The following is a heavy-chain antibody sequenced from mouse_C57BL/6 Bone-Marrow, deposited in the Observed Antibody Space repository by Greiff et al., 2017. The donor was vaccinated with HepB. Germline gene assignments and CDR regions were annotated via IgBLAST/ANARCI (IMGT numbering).Heavy chain of an antibody. V-gene: IGHV1-62-2*01. Sequence: VKLQESGAELVKPGASVKLSCKASGYTFTEYTIHWVKQRPGQGLEWMGWFYPGSGSIKYNENFKDKATLTADKSSSTVYMELSRMTSEGSAVYVCARHLRSQPLYAMDYWGQGTSVTVSA. CDR3: ARHLRSQPLYAMDY. D-gene: IGHD1-1*01. CDR1: GYTFTEYT. CDR2: FYPGSGSI. J-gene: IGHJ4*01.